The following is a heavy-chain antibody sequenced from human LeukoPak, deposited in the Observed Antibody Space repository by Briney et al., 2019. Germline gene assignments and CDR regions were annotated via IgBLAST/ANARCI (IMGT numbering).Heavy chain of an antibody. CDR3: ARGITTGAPY. Sequence: ASVKVSCKASGYTFTGYYMHWVRQAPGQGLEWMGWINPNSAGTNYAHNFQGRVTMTRDTSTHTAYMDLSSLRSDDTAVYYCARGITTGAPYWGQGTLVTVSS. V-gene: IGHV1-2*02. CDR1: GYTFTGYY. J-gene: IGHJ4*02. D-gene: IGHD1-1*01. CDR2: INPNSAGT.